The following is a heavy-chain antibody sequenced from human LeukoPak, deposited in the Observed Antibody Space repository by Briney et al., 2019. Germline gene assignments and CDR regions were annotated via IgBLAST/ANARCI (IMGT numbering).Heavy chain of an antibody. J-gene: IGHJ4*02. Sequence: SETLSLTCTVSGGSISSGSYYWSWIRQPAGKGLEWIGRICTSGSTNYNPSLKSRVTISVDTSKNQFSLKLSSVTAADTAVYYCARGHFTGAVVIMVSAPRFDYWGQGTLVTVSS. CDR3: ARGHFTGAVVIMVSAPRFDY. V-gene: IGHV4-61*02. CDR2: ICTSGST. CDR1: GGSISSGSYY. D-gene: IGHD2-8*01.